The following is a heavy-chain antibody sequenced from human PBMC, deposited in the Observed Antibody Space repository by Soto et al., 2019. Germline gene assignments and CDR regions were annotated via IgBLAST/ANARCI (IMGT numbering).Heavy chain of an antibody. V-gene: IGHV4-34*01. CDR2: INNSGST. CDR1: GGSFSGYY. CDR3: ARGSVEMATVLRFDF. J-gene: IGHJ4*02. Sequence: QVQLQQWGAGLLKPSETLSLTCGVYGGSFSGYYWSWIRQPPGKGLEWTGEINNSGSTTYNPSLKSRVTISVDTSKNQFSLKLSSVTAADTAVYYCARGSVEMATVLRFDFWGQGTLVTVSS. D-gene: IGHD4-4*01.